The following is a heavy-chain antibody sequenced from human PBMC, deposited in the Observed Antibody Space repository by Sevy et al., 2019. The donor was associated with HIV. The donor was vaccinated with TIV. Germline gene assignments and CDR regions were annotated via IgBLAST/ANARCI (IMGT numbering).Heavy chain of an antibody. J-gene: IGHJ4*02. D-gene: IGHD7-27*01. CDR3: ARMGGAGDRDY. CDR2: ISVSDGKT. V-gene: IGHV1-18*01. CDR1: GYSFTSYD. Sequence: ASVKVSCKTSGYSFTSYDIAWVRQAPGQGLEWMGWISVSDGKTNYAQNFQGRVTMTTDTSTPTAYMELRSLRSDDTAVYYCARMGGAGDRDYWGQGTLVTVSS.